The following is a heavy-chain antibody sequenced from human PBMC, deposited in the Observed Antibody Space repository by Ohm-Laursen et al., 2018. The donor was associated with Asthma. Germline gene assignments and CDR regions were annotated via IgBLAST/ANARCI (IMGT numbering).Heavy chain of an antibody. V-gene: IGHV3-7*01. CDR1: GFTFSNYW. D-gene: IGHD3-9*01. Sequence: SLRLSCAASGFTFSNYWMSWVRQAPGKGLEWVVNIKRDGSEIYYVDSVKGRFTISRDNVENSVYLQMNSLRAEDTAVYYCAKDLESESDILTGYYYYYGMDVWGQGTTVTVSS. CDR2: IKRDGSEI. J-gene: IGHJ6*02. CDR3: AKDLESESDILTGYYYYYGMDV.